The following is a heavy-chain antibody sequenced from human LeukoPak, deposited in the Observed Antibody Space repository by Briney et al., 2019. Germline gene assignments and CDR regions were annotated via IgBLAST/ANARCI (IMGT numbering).Heavy chain of an antibody. CDR1: GFTFSNYW. Sequence: GGSLRLSCAPSGFTFSNYWMSWVRQAPGKGLEWVANINQDGSEKYYVGSVKGRFTISRDNAKNSLYLQMDSLRAEDTAVYYCARDGNDGFDYWGQGTLVTVSS. CDR2: INQDGSEK. CDR3: ARDGNDGFDY. D-gene: IGHD1-14*01. J-gene: IGHJ4*02. V-gene: IGHV3-7*05.